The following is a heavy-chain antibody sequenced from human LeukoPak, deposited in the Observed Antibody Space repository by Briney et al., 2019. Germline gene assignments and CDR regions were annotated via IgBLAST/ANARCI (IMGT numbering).Heavy chain of an antibody. D-gene: IGHD2-2*01. CDR1: GGSISSSSYY. Sequence: SETLSLTCTVSGGSISSSSYYWGCIRQPPGEGLEWIGSIYYSGSTYYNPSLKSRVTISVDTSKNQFSLKLSSVTAADTAVYYCARAQGYCSSTSCYGSWGFDPWGQGTLVTVSS. J-gene: IGHJ5*02. V-gene: IGHV4-39*07. CDR3: ARAQGYCSSTSCYGSWGFDP. CDR2: IYYSGST.